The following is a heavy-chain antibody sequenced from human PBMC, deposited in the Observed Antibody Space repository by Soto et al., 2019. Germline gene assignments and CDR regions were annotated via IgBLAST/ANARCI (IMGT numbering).Heavy chain of an antibody. J-gene: IGHJ4*02. CDR1: GFTFSNAW. D-gene: IGHD5-12*01. V-gene: IGHV3-15*01. CDR2: IKSKTDGGTT. CDR3: TTDFSGYDSWVLFDY. Sequence: NPGGSLRLSCAASGFTFSNAWMSWVRQAPGKGLEWVGRIKSKTDGGTTDYAAPVKGRFTISRDDSKNTLYLQMNSLKTEDTAVYYCTTDFSGYDSWVLFDYWGKGTLVTVSS.